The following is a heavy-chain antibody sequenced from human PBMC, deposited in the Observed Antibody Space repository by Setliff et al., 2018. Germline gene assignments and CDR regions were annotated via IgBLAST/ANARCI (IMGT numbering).Heavy chain of an antibody. D-gene: IGHD3-3*01. Sequence: SETLSLTCTFSGGSISGASIWSWIRQPPGKGLEFIGYVYYSGTTNYDPSLKSRVTMSVDTSKNQFSLKLSSVTAADTAVYFCARVTGFLYMDVWGKGTTVTVSS. V-gene: IGHV4-59*08. CDR3: ARVTGFLYMDV. CDR2: VYYSGTT. CDR1: GGSISGAS. J-gene: IGHJ6*03.